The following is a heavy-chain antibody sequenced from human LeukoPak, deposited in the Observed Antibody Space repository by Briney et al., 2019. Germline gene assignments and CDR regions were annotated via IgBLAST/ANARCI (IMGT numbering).Heavy chain of an antibody. D-gene: IGHD5-12*01. CDR3: AKDRGPITDY. J-gene: IGHJ4*02. CDR1: GFTFSNAW. CDR2: ISGSGGNT. Sequence: GGSLRLSCAASGFTFSNAWMSWVRQAPGKGLEWVSGISGSGGNTYYTDSVKGRFTISRDNTKNTLYLQMNSLRAEDTAVYYCAKDRGPITDYWGQGTLVTVSS. V-gene: IGHV3-23*01.